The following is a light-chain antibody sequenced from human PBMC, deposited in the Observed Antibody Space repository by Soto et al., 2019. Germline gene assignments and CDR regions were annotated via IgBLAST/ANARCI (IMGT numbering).Light chain of an antibody. J-gene: IGKJ4*01. CDR3: QQYDNYPLT. Sequence: DIQLTQSPSFLSASVGDRVTITCRASQSVRSWLAWYQQKPGRAPKFLIYDASSLESGVPSRFSGSGSGTEFTLTISNLQPDDFATYYCQQYDNYPLTFGGGTKVDI. V-gene: IGKV1-5*01. CDR2: DAS. CDR1: QSVRSW.